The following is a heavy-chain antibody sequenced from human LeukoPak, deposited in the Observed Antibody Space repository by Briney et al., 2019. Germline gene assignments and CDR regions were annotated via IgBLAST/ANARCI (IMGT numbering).Heavy chain of an antibody. CDR3: AKDIALRWELSSVDY. CDR1: GFTFDDYA. D-gene: IGHD1-26*01. CDR2: ISWNSGSI. J-gene: IGHJ4*02. V-gene: IGHV3-9*01. Sequence: GRSLRLSCAASGFTFDDYAMHWVRQAPGKGLEWVSGISWNSGSIGYADSVKGRFTISRDNAKNSLYLQMNSLRAEDTALYYCAKDIALRWELSSVDYWGQGTLVTVSS.